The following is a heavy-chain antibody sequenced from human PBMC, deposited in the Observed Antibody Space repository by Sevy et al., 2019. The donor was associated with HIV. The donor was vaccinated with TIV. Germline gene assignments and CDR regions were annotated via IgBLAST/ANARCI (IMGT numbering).Heavy chain of an antibody. J-gene: IGHJ6*03. CDR2: ISGSGGST. CDR3: AKYPTAMVWDYYYYYYMDV. D-gene: IGHD5-18*01. V-gene: IGHV3-23*01. Sequence: GGSLRLSCAASGFTFSSYAMSWVRQAPGKGLEWVSAISGSGGSTYYADSVKGRFTISRDNSKNTLYLQMKSLRAEDTAVYYCAKYPTAMVWDYYYYYYMDVWGKGTTVTVSS. CDR1: GFTFSSYA.